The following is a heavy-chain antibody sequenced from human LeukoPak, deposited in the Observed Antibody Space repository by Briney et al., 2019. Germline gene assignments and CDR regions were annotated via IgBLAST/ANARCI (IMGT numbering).Heavy chain of an antibody. Sequence: GGSLRLSCAASGYTFSSYTMSWVRQAPGKGLEWVSTITTSDGNTYYADSVKGRFTVSRDNSKNTLFLQMNSLRAEDTAVYYCAKDGGLWVSAHWGDSWGRGTLVTVSS. CDR2: ITTSDGNT. V-gene: IGHV3-23*01. CDR3: AKDGGLWVSAHWGDS. CDR1: GYTFSSYT. D-gene: IGHD7-27*01. J-gene: IGHJ4*02.